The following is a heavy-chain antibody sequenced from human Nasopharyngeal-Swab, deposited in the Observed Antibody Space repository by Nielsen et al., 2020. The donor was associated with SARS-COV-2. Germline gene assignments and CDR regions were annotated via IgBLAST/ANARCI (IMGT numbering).Heavy chain of an antibody. V-gene: IGHV3-21*01. CDR1: GFTFNTYS. CDR2: ISGSGSYV. CDR3: ARIAGRGSIYYYYMDV. Sequence: GGSLRLSCAGSGFTFNTYSMIWVRQVPGEGLKWVSSISGSGSYVYYADSVKGRFTISKDSAKNSLYLQMNSLRADDTAVYFCARIAGRGSIYYYYMDVWGTGTTVTVSS. J-gene: IGHJ6*03. D-gene: IGHD1-26*01.